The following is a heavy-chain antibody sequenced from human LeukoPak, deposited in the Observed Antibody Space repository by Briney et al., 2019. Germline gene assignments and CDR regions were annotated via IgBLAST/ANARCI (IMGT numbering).Heavy chain of an antibody. CDR3: ARDVSPTISAYPYVDL. D-gene: IGHD4/OR15-4a*01. J-gene: IGHJ2*01. Sequence: SVKVSCKASGGTFSSYAISWVRQAPGQGLEWMGGIIPIFGTANYAQKFQGRVTITTDESTSTAYMELSSLRSEDTAVYYCARDVSPTISAYPYVDLWGRGTLVTVSS. CDR2: IIPIFGTA. CDR1: GGTFSSYA. V-gene: IGHV1-69*05.